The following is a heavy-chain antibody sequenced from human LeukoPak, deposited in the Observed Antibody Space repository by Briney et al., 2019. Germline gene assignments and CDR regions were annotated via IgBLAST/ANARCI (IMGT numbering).Heavy chain of an antibody. CDR3: AKYSRGDAFDI. V-gene: IGHV4-61*02. Sequence: SETLSLTCTVSGGSISSGSYYWSWIRQPAGKGLEWIGRIYTSGSTNYNPSLKSRVTISVDTSKNQFSLKLSSVTAADTAVYYCAKYSRGDAFDIWGQGTMVTVSS. CDR2: IYTSGST. CDR1: GGSISSGSYY. J-gene: IGHJ3*02. D-gene: IGHD6-13*01.